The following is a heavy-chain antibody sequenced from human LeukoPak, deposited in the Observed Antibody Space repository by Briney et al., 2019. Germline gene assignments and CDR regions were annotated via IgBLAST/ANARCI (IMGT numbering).Heavy chain of an antibody. CDR1: GSTFSDYY. Sequence: GGSLRLSCAASGSTFSDYYMSWIRQAPGKGLEWVSYISSSGSTIYYADSVKGRFTISRDNAKNSLYLQMNSLRAEDTAVYYCARVGAGQIVTYYFDYWGQGTLVTVSS. V-gene: IGHV3-11*04. CDR3: ARVGAGQIVTYYFDY. J-gene: IGHJ4*02. D-gene: IGHD6-13*01. CDR2: ISSSGSTI.